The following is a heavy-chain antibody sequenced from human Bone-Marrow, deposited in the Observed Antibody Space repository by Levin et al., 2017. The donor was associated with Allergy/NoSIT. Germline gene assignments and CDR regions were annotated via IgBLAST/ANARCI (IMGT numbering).Heavy chain of an antibody. CDR2: IYSGGTT. CDR3: ARGQRGYTFGTPYYYYYMDV. CDR1: GFTVTENY. V-gene: IGHV3-66*01. Sequence: SGESLKISCAASGFTVTENYLTWVRRAPGGGLEWLSFIYSGGTTFYADSVKGRFTISRDISRNTVHLQMNRLRVEDTAVYYCARGQRGYTFGTPYYYYYMDVWGKGTTVTVSS. J-gene: IGHJ6*03. D-gene: IGHD5-18*01.